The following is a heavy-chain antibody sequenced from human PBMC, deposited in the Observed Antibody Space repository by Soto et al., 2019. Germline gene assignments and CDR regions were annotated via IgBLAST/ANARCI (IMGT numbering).Heavy chain of an antibody. V-gene: IGHV1-18*01. Sequence: QVQLVQSGADVKKPGASVKVSCKASGYTFTTYGITWVRQAPGQGLEWLGWISAYNGNTNYAQKLHGRVTMTTDTSTSAAYMELRSLGSDETAVYYCARGGFGSGNYFYYYLDVLGEGTTVTVSS. CDR1: GYTFTTYG. D-gene: IGHD3-10*01. CDR2: ISAYNGNT. CDR3: ARGGFGSGNYFYYYLDV. J-gene: IGHJ6*03.